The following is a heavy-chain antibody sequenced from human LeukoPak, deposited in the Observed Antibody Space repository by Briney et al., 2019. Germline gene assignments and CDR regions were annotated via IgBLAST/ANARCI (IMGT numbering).Heavy chain of an antibody. D-gene: IGHD3-3*01. CDR1: GGSISSYY. V-gene: IGHV4-4*07. J-gene: IGHJ3*02. Sequence: PSETLSLTCTVSGGSISSYYWSWIRQPAGKGLEWIGRISTSGHTNYNPSLKRRVTMSVDASNNQFSLKLSSVTAADTAVYYCARLEYYDSWSGYREDAFDIWGQGTIVTVSS. CDR3: ARLEYYDSWSGYREDAFDI. CDR2: ISTSGHT.